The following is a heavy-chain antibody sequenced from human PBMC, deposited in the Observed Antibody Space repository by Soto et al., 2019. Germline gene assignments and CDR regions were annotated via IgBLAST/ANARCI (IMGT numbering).Heavy chain of an antibody. CDR2: IHTYNGNT. V-gene: IGHV1-18*01. CDR1: GYTFTDYG. D-gene: IGHD6-19*01. J-gene: IGHJ4*02. CDR3: ARDAQYSSRWHPIDY. Sequence: QVQLVQSGAEVKKPGASVKVYCKASGYTFTDYGISWVRQAPGQGLEWLGWIHTYNGNTNYAKKVQGRVTMTTDSSTSTAYMELRSLRSDDTAVYYCARDAQYSSRWHPIDYWGQGTLVTVSS.